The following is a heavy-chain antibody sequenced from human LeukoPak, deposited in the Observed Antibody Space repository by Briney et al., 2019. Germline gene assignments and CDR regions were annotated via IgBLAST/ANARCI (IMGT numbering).Heavy chain of an antibody. CDR1: GYTFTSYY. V-gene: IGHV1-46*01. D-gene: IGHD6-13*01. J-gene: IGHJ4*02. CDR3: ARAPPDGAAAGNHDY. Sequence: ASVKVSCKASGYTFTSYYMHWVRQAPGQGLEWMGIINPSGGSTSYAQKFQGRVTITADESTSTAYMELSSLRSEDTAVYYCARAPPDGAAAGNHDYWGQGTLVTVSS. CDR2: INPSGGST.